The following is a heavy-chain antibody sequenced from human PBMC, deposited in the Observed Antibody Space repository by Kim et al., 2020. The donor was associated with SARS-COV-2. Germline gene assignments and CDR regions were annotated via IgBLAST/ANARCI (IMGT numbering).Heavy chain of an antibody. CDR3: VKASYNRATGGEF. D-gene: IGHD3-10*01. Sequence: GGSLRLSCAASGFSFRDYAMMWVRQAPGKGLEWVSDITANGLTTHYADSVKGRFTISRDNAKNTVFLQMNTLRGDDTATYYWVKASYNRATGGEFWGQGTLVSVSS. J-gene: IGHJ4*02. CDR2: ITANGLTT. CDR1: GFSFRDYA. V-gene: IGHV3-23*01.